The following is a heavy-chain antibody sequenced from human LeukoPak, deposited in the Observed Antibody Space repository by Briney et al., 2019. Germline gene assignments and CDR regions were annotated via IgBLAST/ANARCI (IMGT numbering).Heavy chain of an antibody. CDR1: GFTFSNYW. Sequence: GESLKISCKCSGFTFSNYWIGWVPQMPGKGLEWMGVIWPSYSETRYSPSFQGQVTISADKSITTAYLQWSSLKASDTAMYYCAREVGSSSLTFDYWGQGTLVTVPS. CDR2: IWPSYSET. V-gene: IGHV5-51*01. J-gene: IGHJ4*02. D-gene: IGHD2-2*01. CDR3: AREVGSSSLTFDY.